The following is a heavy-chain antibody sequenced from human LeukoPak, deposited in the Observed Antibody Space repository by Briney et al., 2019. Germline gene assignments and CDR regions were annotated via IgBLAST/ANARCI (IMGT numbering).Heavy chain of an antibody. CDR2: IIPILGIA. V-gene: IGHV1-69*04. CDR3: ARAYGDYAVAGFDI. Sequence: GSSVKVSYKASGGTFSSYAISWVRQAPGQGLEWMGRIIPILGIANYAQKFQGRVTITADKSTSTAYMELSSLRSEDTAVYYCARAYGDYAVAGFDIWGQGTMVTVSS. D-gene: IGHD4-17*01. CDR1: GGTFSSYA. J-gene: IGHJ3*02.